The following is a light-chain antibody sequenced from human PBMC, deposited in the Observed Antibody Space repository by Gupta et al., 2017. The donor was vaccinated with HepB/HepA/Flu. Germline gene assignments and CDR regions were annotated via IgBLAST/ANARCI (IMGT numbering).Light chain of an antibody. J-gene: IGLJ2*01. V-gene: IGLV1-40*01. Sequence: QSVLTQPPSVSGAPGQTVTISCTGTSSNIGANHDVHWYQQLPGTAPKLLIEGDNNRPSGVPERFSGSKSVTSASLVISGLQAEDEGDYDCQSYDRAKTTGRIFGGGTKLT. CDR2: GDN. CDR3: QSYDRAKTTGRI. CDR1: SSNIGANHD.